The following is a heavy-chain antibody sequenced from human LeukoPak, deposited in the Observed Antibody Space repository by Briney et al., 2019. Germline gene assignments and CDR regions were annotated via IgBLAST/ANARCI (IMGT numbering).Heavy chain of an antibody. J-gene: IGHJ4*02. V-gene: IGHV3-7*01. D-gene: IGHD2-2*01. CDR1: GFTFSSYW. CDR3: AGEPIVTAGIVGYY. CDR2: IKQDGSEK. Sequence: GGSLRLSCAASGFTFSSYWMSWVRQAPGKGLEWVANIKQDGSEKYYVDSVKGRFTISRDNAKNSLYLQMNSLRAEDRAVYYCAGEPIVTAGIVGYYWGQGTLATVSS.